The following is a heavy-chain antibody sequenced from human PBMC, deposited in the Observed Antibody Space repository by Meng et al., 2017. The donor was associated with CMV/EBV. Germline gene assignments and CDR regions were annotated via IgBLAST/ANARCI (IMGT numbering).Heavy chain of an antibody. J-gene: IGHJ4*02. Sequence: VPLVQSAAGWKKPGSTVKVSCKTSGGTFSTFAISWVRQAPGEGLEWMGGIIPVFGTANYAERFQDRVTITADDSTTTAYMELSSLRADDTALYFCARGGDSWYSDYWGQGTLVTVSS. V-gene: IGHV1-69*12. D-gene: IGHD1-26*01. CDR1: GGTFSTFA. CDR2: IIPVFGTA. CDR3: ARGGDSWYSDY.